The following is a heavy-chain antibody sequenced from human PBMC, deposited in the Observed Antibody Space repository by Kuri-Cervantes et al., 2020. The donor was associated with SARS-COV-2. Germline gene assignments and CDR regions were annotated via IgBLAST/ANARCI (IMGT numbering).Heavy chain of an antibody. CDR1: GFTFSSYG. V-gene: IGHV3-30*02. CDR3: ARENPTVFDY. Sequence: GGSLRLSCAASGFTFSSYGMHWVRQAPGKGLEWVAFIRYDGSNKYYADSVKGRFTISRDNSKNTLYLQMNSLRAEDTAVYYCARENPTVFDYWGQGTLVTVSS. J-gene: IGHJ4*02. CDR2: IRYDGSNK.